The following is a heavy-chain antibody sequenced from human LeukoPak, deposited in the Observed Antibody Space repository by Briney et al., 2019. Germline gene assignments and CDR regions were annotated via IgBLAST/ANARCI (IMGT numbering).Heavy chain of an antibody. V-gene: IGHV3-30*02. D-gene: IGHD2-2*01. CDR3: AKTDRSRRPPGFFDY. J-gene: IGHJ4*01. CDR2: IRYDGSNK. CDR1: GFTFSSYG. Sequence: GRSLRLSCAASGFTFSSYGMHWVRQAPGKGLEWVAFIRYDGSNKYYADSVKGRFTISRDNSKNTLYLQMNSLRAEDTAVYYCAKTDRSRRPPGFFDYWGQEPWSPSPQ.